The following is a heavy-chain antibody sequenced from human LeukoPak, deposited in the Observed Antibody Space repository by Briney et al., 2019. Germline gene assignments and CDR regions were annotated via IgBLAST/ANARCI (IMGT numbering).Heavy chain of an antibody. CDR1: GYSISSGYY. CDR2: INTEGTST. V-gene: IGHV3-74*01. D-gene: IGHD6-13*01. J-gene: IGHJ5*02. Sequence: ETLSLTCTVSGYSISSGYYWGWIRQPPGKGLEWVSRINTEGTSTNYADSVKGRFTISRDNAKNTLYLQMNSLRAEDTAVYYCAHPTEYSSSWYGNWFDPWGQGTLVTVSS. CDR3: AHPTEYSSSWYGNWFDP.